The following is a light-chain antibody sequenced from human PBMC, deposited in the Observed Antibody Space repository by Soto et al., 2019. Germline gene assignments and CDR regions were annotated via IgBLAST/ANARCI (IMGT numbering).Light chain of an antibody. V-gene: IGLV8-61*01. CDR3: VLYMKGDIRV. J-gene: IGLJ2*01. Sequence: QTVVTQEASLSVSPGGTVTLTCGLTSGSVSSRYYPSWYRQDPGQTPRTLIYSGDIRSSGVPDRFSGSILGSKAALTITGDQADDEAVYYCVLYMKGDIRVFGGGTKLTVL. CDR2: SGD. CDR1: SGSVSSRYY.